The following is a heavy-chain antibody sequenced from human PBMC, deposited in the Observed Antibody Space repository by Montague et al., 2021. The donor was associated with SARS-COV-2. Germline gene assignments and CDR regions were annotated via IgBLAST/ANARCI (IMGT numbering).Heavy chain of an antibody. V-gene: IGHV4-4*02. CDR1: GASINSYENW. CDR2: IYHIGAF. J-gene: IGHJ4*02. CDR3: ARTRGGATRYFDY. D-gene: IGHD1-26*01. Sequence: SETRSLTCAVSGASINSYENWWSWVRQPPGKGLEWIGEIYHIGAFNYNPSLTSRVTISIDTSRNQLSLRLSSVTAADTAVYYCARTRGGATRYFDYWGQGTLVTVSS.